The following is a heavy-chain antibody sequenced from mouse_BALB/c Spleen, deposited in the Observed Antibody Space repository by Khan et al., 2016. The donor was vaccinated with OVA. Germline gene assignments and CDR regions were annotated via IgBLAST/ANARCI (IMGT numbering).Heavy chain of an antibody. V-gene: IGHV1-37*01. Sequence: VQLQQSGPELVKPGASVKISCKASGYSFTGYFMNWVKQSHGKSLEWIGRINPYNGDTFYNQKFKGKATLTVDKSSSTAHMEFLSLTSEDSAVYYCGISEDYDYGADYFDYWGQGTTLTVSS. CDR2: INPYNGDT. CDR3: GISEDYDYGADYFDY. CDR1: GYSFTGYF. J-gene: IGHJ2*01. D-gene: IGHD2-4*01.